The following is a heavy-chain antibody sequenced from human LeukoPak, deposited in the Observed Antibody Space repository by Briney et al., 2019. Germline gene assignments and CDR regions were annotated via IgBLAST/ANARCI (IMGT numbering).Heavy chain of an antibody. CDR2: INPNTGDT. J-gene: IGHJ4*02. D-gene: IGHD5-24*01. CDR1: GYRFTDYQ. V-gene: IGHV1-2*02. CDR3: ARGGHGHTQNDY. Sequence: AAAKVSCKASGYRFTDYQMHWVRQAPGQGLEWMGWINPNTGDTKYTLSFQGRVTMPTDTSITTSYMELSNLLCDDTALYYCARGGHGHTQNDYWGQGTLVTVSS.